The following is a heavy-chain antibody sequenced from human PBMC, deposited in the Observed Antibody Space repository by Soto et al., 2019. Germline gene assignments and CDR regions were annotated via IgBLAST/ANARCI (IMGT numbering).Heavy chain of an antibody. V-gene: IGHV3-30*18. J-gene: IGHJ6*02. CDR3: AKDRLIGVPAAPPLNYYYYGMDV. Sequence: GGSLRLSCAASGFTFSSYGMHWVRQAPGKGLEWVAVISYDGSNKYYADSVKGRFTISRDNSKNTLYLQMNSLRAEDTAVYYCAKDRLIGVPAAPPLNYYYYGMDVWGQGTTVTVSS. CDR1: GFTFSSYG. D-gene: IGHD2-2*01. CDR2: ISYDGSNK.